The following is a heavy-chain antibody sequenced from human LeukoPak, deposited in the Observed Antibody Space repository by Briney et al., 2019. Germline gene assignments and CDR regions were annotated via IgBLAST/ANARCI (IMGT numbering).Heavy chain of an antibody. CDR3: ARSKWIQLWFSS. CDR1: GGSISSYY. V-gene: IGHV4-59*01. Sequence: PSETLSLTCTVSGGSISSYYWSWIRQPPGKGLEWIGYIYYSGSTYYNPSLKSRVTISVDTSKNQFSLKLSSVTAADTAVYYCARSKWIQLWFSSWGQGTLVTVSS. J-gene: IGHJ5*02. CDR2: IYYSGST. D-gene: IGHD5-18*01.